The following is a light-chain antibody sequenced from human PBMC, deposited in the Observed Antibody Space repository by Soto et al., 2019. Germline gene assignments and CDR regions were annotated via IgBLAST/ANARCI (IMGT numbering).Light chain of an antibody. Sequence: QSVLTQPPSASGSPGQSVTISCIGICSDVGNCNYVSWYQQHPGKAPKVLIYEVTKRPSGVPDRFSGSQSGNTASLTISGLQVEDEAEYFCGSFTTSRIWVFGGGTKLTVL. CDR1: CSDVGNCNY. CDR2: EVT. J-gene: IGLJ3*02. V-gene: IGLV2-8*01. CDR3: GSFTTSRIWV.